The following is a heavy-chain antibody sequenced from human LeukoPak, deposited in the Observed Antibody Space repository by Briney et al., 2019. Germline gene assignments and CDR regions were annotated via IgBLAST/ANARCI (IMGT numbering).Heavy chain of an antibody. CDR2: INWNGGRT. J-gene: IGHJ4*02. CDR3: ASPYSSRWYELCY. V-gene: IGHV3-20*04. Sequence: GSLRLSCAASGFKFEDYGMTWVRQAPGKGLEWVSGINWNGGRTGYADSVKGRFTISRDNAKNSLYLQMNSLRAEDTAVYYCASPYSSRWYELCYWGQGTLVTVSS. D-gene: IGHD6-13*01. CDR1: GFKFEDYG.